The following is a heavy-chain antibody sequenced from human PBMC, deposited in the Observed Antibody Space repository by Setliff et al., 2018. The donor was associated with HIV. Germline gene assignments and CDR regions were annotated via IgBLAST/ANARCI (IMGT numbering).Heavy chain of an antibody. V-gene: IGHV1-46*04. CDR1: GYTFVKFG. J-gene: IGHJ4*02. CDR2: MNPSGGNA. D-gene: IGHD6-19*01. Sequence: ASVKVSCKTSGYTFVKFGISWVRQAPGQGLEWMGVMNPSGGNATFAQKLQGRGTMTRETSTKTVYMELSSLRFEDTAVYYCARGGPRGLEVAALEFDYWGQGTLVTVSS. CDR3: ARGGPRGLEVAALEFDY.